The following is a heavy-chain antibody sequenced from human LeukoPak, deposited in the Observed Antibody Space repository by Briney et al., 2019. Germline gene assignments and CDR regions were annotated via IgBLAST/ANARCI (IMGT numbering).Heavy chain of an antibody. CDR2: ISSSGSTI. CDR3: ARVRGDGEYGDYGQYYFDY. J-gene: IGHJ4*02. V-gene: IGHV3-48*03. D-gene: IGHD4-17*01. Sequence: GGSLRLSCAASGFTFSSYEMNWVRQAPGKGLEWVSYISSSGSTIYYADSVKGRFTISRDNAKNSLYLQMNSLRAEDTAVYYCARVRGDGEYGDYGQYYFDYWGQGTLVTVSS. CDR1: GFTFSSYE.